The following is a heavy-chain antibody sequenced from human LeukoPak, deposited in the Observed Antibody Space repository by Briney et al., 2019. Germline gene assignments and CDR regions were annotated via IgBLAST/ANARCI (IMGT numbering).Heavy chain of an antibody. D-gene: IGHD3-3*01. Sequence: GGSLRLSCAASGXTSSSYGMHWVRQAPGKGLEWVAVISYDGSNKYYADSVKGRFTISRDNSKNTLYLQMNSLRAEDTAVYYCATEWSAGYWGQGTLVTVSS. J-gene: IGHJ4*02. CDR2: ISYDGSNK. CDR1: GXTSSSYG. CDR3: ATEWSAGY. V-gene: IGHV3-30*03.